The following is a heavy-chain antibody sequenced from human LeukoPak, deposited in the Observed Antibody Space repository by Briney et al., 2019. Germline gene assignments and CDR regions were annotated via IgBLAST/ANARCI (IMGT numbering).Heavy chain of an antibody. CDR2: ISGGGDST. V-gene: IGHV3-23*01. D-gene: IGHD4-23*01. Sequence: GGSLRLSCAASGFTFSSYAMNWVRQAPGKGLEWVSGISGGGDSTFYADSVRGRFAISRDNSMNTLYLQMNSLRVEDTAVYYCGKDPNGNFIGAFDFWGQGTMVTVSS. J-gene: IGHJ3*01. CDR3: GKDPNGNFIGAFDF. CDR1: GFTFSSYA.